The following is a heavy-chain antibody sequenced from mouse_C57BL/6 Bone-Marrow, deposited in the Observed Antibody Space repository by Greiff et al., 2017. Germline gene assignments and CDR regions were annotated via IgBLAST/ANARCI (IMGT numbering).Heavy chain of an antibody. CDR2: INPYNGDT. Sequence: EVKLQQSGPELVKPGDSVKISCKASGYSFTGYFMNWVMQSHGKSLEWIGRINPYNGDTFYNQKFKGKATLTVDKSSSTAHMELRSLTSEDSAVYYCARGVYYGSSCHYYAMDYWGQGTSVTVSS. CDR1: GYSFTGYF. D-gene: IGHD1-1*01. V-gene: IGHV1-20*01. CDR3: ARGVYYGSSCHYYAMDY. J-gene: IGHJ4*01.